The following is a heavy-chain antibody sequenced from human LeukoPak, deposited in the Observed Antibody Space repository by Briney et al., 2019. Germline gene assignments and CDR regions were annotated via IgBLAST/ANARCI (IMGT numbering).Heavy chain of an antibody. CDR2: IHYSGTT. CDR1: GGSISDGTYY. Sequence: SETLSLTCTVSGGSISDGTYYWGWIRQPPGKGLEWIGTIHYSGTTHYNRSLKSRVTLSVDTSKNQFSLRLSSVTAADTAVYYCARRTTESYSDYWGQGTLVTVSS. D-gene: IGHD1-1*01. J-gene: IGHJ4*02. V-gene: IGHV4-39*01. CDR3: ARRTTESYSDY.